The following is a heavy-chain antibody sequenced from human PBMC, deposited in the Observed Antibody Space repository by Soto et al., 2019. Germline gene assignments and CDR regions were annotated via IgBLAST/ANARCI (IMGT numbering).Heavy chain of an antibody. CDR3: ARDLTWVASSWFVNGFDY. J-gene: IGHJ4*02. CDR1: GYTFTGYY. D-gene: IGHD6-13*01. V-gene: IGHV1-2*04. CDR2: INPNSGGT. Sequence: ASVKVSCKASGYTFTGYYMHWVRQAPGQGLEWMGWINPNSGGTNYAQKFQGWVTMTRDTSISTAYMELSRLRSDDTAVYYCARDLTWVASSWFVNGFDYWGQGTLVTVSS.